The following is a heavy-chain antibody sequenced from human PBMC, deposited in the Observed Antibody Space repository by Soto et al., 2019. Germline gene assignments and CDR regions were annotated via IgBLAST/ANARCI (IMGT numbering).Heavy chain of an antibody. J-gene: IGHJ4*02. CDR1: GYTFTGHY. Sequence: ASVKVSCKASGYTFTGHYIHWVRQAPEQGLEWMGEIGPDSGATRYAQKFQGRVTMTRDTSITTVYMELKNLSPDDTAVYYCGRGRSGQIVVFYWGQGTPVTVSS. D-gene: IGHD6-19*01. V-gene: IGHV1-2*02. CDR2: IGPDSGAT. CDR3: GRGRSGQIVVFY.